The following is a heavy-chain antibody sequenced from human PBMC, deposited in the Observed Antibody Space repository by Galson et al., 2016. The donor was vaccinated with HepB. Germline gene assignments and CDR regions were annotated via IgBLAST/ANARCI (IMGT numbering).Heavy chain of an antibody. CDR2: ITSDGSST. CDR3: ARDRGASTPLDP. V-gene: IGHV3-74*01. CDR1: GFTLSNYW. D-gene: IGHD2-2*01. Sequence: SLRLSCAASGFTLSNYWMHWVRQVPGKGLVWVSRITSDGSSTTYAEFVEGRFTISRDNAKNTMYLQMNRLRAEDTAVYYCARDRGASTPLDPWGQGTLVTVSS. J-gene: IGHJ5*02.